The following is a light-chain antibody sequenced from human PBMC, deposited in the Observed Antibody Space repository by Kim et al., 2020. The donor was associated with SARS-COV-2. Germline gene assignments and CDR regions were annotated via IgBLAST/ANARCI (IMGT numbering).Light chain of an antibody. Sequence: QSVTISCTGTSSDVGGYNDVSWYQQHPGKAPKLMIYGVSKRPSGVPDRFSGSKSGNTASLTVSGLQAEDEADYYCSSYAGSNNLYVFGAGTKVTVL. CDR3: SSYAGSNNLYV. V-gene: IGLV2-8*01. CDR2: GVS. CDR1: SSDVGGYND. J-gene: IGLJ1*01.